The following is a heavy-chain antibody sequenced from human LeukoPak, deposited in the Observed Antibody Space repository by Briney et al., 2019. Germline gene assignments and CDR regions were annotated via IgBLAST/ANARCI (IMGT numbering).Heavy chain of an antibody. CDR3: AVQDYGGILYYFDY. J-gene: IGHJ4*02. CDR1: GGSISSYY. CDR2: IYYSGST. V-gene: IGHV4-59*01. Sequence: PSETLSLTCTVSGGSISSYYWSWIRQPPGKGLEWIGYIYYSGSTNYNPSLKSRVTISVDTSKNQFSLKLSSVTAADTAVYYCAVQDYGGILYYFDYWGQGTLVTVSS. D-gene: IGHD4-23*01.